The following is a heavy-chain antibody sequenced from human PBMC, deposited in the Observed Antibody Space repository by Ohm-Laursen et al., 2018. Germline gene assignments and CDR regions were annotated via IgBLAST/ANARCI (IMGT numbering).Heavy chain of an antibody. Sequence: GTLSLTCAVYGGSFSGYYWSWIRQPPGKGLEWIGEINHSGSTNYNPSLKSRVTISVDTSKNQFSLKLSSVTAADTAVYYCARGQGIVLWGQGTLVTVSS. CDR2: INHSGST. J-gene: IGHJ4*02. CDR3: ARGQGIVL. V-gene: IGHV4-34*01. CDR1: GGSFSGYY. D-gene: IGHD1-26*01.